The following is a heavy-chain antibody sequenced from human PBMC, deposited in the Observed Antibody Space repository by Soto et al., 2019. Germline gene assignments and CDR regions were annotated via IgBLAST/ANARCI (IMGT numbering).Heavy chain of an antibody. V-gene: IGHV5-10-1*01. D-gene: IGHD2-15*01. CDR1: GYSFTSYW. J-gene: IGHJ6*02. CDR3: ARRVVVADTPSLYYYYGMDV. Sequence: XESLKLCWQGSGYSFTSYWISLVRQMPGKGLEWMGRIDPSDSYTNYSPSFQGHVTISADKSISTAYLQWSSLKASDTAMYYCARRVVVADTPSLYYYYGMDVWGQGTTVTVSS. CDR2: IDPSDSYT.